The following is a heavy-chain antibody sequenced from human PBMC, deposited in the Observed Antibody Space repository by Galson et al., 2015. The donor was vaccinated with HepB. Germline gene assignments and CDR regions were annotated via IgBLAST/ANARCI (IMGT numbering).Heavy chain of an antibody. Sequence: SLRLSCAASGFTFSSYAMHWVRQAPGKGLEWVAVISYDGSNKYYADSVKGRFTISRDNSKNTLYLQMNSLRAEDTAVYYCARAKNWNDGPLRYWGQGTLVTVSS. CDR3: ARAKNWNDGPLRY. CDR1: GFTFSSYA. V-gene: IGHV3-30*04. J-gene: IGHJ4*02. CDR2: ISYDGSNK. D-gene: IGHD1-1*01.